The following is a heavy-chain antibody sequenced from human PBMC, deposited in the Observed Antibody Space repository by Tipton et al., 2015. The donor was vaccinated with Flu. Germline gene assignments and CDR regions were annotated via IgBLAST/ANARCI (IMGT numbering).Heavy chain of an antibody. CDR2: IYYSGST. D-gene: IGHD3-22*01. V-gene: IGHV4-39*07. CDR3: ARGHSYYYDGGAFDI. Sequence: TLSLTCTVSGGSTSSSSYYWGWIRQPPGKGLEWIGSIYYSGSTYYNPSLKSRVTISVDTSKNQFSLKLSSVTAADTAVYYCARGHSYYYDGGAFDIWGQGTMVTVSS. J-gene: IGHJ3*02. CDR1: GGSTSSSSYY.